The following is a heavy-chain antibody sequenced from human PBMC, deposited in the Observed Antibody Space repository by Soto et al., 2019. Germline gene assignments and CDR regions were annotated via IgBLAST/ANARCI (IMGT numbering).Heavy chain of an antibody. J-gene: IGHJ4*02. Sequence: QITLNESGPTVVRPTETLTLTCRFSGFSLTTSGVGVGWIRQSPGTAPEWLALIYWADDKRYSASLKSRLTITKDTSKNQVVLTVSALDPTDTATYYCAHRVLRTVFGLVTTTAIYFDFWGQGTPVAVSS. D-gene: IGHD3-3*01. CDR2: IYWADDK. CDR1: GFSLTTSGVG. CDR3: AHRVLRTVFGLVTTTAIYFDF. V-gene: IGHV2-5*02.